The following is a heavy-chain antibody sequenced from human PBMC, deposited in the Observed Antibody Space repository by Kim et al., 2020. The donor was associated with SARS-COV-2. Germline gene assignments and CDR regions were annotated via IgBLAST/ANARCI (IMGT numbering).Heavy chain of an antibody. Sequence: PSLKSRVTISVDTSKNQFSLKLSSGTAADTAVYSCARDRTTVTTGLAFDIWGQGTMVTVSS. V-gene: IGHV4-31*02. CDR3: ARDRTTVTTGLAFDI. J-gene: IGHJ3*02. D-gene: IGHD4-17*01.